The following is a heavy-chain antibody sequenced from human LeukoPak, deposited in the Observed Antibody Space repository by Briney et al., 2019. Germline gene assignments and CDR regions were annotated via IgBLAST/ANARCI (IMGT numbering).Heavy chain of an antibody. V-gene: IGHV5-51*01. D-gene: IGHD3-10*01. CDR3: ARLANYYGSGSYYHYFDY. CDR2: IYPGDSDT. CDR1: GYSFTSYW. Sequence: GESLKISCKGSGYSFTSYWIGWVRQMPGKGLEWMGIIYPGDSDTRYSPSFQGQVTISAEKSISTAYLQWSSLKASDTAMYYCARLANYYGSGSYYHYFDYWGQGTLVTVSS. J-gene: IGHJ4*02.